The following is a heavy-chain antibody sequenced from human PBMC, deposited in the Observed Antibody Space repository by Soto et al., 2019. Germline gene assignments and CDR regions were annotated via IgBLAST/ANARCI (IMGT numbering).Heavy chain of an antibody. V-gene: IGHV1-18*01. Sequence: QVQLVQSGAELRKPGASVKVSCKASGYPFISYGFSWVRQAPGQGLEWLGWISAYNGDTKYEQKFQGRITMTTDTATGTAYMERRILKSDDPAMYYCARAVRPAAIPLPVDYWGQGTLVTVS. CDR2: ISAYNGDT. D-gene: IGHD2-2*01. CDR3: ARAVRPAAIPLPVDY. J-gene: IGHJ4*02. CDR1: GYPFISYG.